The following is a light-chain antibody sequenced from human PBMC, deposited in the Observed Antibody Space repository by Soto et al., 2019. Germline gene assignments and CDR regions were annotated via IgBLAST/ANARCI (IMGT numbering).Light chain of an antibody. Sequence: DIQMSQSPSTLSASVRDRVTITCRARQTISSWLAWFQQRPGRAPKFLIYKASSLKNGVPLRFSGSGSGTQFTLTNSSLQPDDFATYYCQHYNSYSEAFGQGAKV. CDR2: KAS. CDR3: QHYNSYSEA. J-gene: IGKJ1*01. V-gene: IGKV1-5*03. CDR1: QTISSW.